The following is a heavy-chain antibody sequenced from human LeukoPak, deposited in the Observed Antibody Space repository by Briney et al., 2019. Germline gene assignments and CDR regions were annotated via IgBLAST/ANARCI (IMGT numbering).Heavy chain of an antibody. D-gene: IGHD6-19*01. J-gene: IGHJ3*02. CDR1: GFTFCSYG. CDR2: IRYDGSNK. Sequence: AGGSLRLSCAASGFTFCSYGMHWVRQAPGKGLEWVAFIRYDGSNKYYADSVKGRFTISRDNSKNTLYLQMNSLRAEDTAVYYCWKMESIAVAGDAFDIWGQGTMVTVSS. V-gene: IGHV3-30*02. CDR3: WKMESIAVAGDAFDI.